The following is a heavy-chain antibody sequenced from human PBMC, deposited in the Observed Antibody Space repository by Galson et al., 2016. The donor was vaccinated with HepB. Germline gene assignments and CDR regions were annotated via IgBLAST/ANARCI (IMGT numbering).Heavy chain of an antibody. D-gene: IGHD3-3*01. CDR2: ISDSGGST. CDR3: AKGPDFWSGYYHFDY. J-gene: IGHJ4*02. V-gene: IGHV3-23*01. Sequence: SLRLSCAASGFTFSSYAMSWVRQAPGKGLEWVSTISDSGGSTYSADSVKGRFTISRDNSKNTLKLQMKSLRAEDTAIYYCAKGPDFWSGYYHFDYWGQGTLVTVSS. CDR1: GFTFSSYA.